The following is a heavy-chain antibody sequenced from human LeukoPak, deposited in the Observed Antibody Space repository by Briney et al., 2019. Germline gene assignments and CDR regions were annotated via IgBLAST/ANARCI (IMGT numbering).Heavy chain of an antibody. CDR2: IKHDGSEK. J-gene: IGHJ3*02. CDR3: ARERGILEWSHDAFDI. Sequence: GGSLRLSCAASGFTFSTSWMTWVRQAPGKGLEFVANIKHDGSEKYYVDSVQGRFTISRDNAKNSLYLQMNSLRAEDTAVYYCARERGILEWSHDAFDIWGQGTMVTVSS. D-gene: IGHD3-3*01. V-gene: IGHV3-7*01. CDR1: GFTFSTSW.